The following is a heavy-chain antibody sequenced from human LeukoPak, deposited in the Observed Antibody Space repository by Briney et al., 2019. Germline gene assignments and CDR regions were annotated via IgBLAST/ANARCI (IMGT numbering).Heavy chain of an antibody. CDR1: GGTFSSYA. CDR2: MNPNSGNT. D-gene: IGHD3-10*01. Sequence: ASVKVSCKASGGTFSSYAISWVRQAPGQGLEWMGWMNPNSGNTGYAQKFQGRVTMTRNTSISTAYMELSSLRSEDTAVYYCAREGMVRGVIWFDPWGQGTLVTVSS. V-gene: IGHV1-8*02. CDR3: AREGMVRGVIWFDP. J-gene: IGHJ5*02.